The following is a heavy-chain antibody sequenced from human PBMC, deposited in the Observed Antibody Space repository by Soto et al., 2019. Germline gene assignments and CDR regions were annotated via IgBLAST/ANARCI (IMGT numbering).Heavy chain of an antibody. J-gene: IGHJ5*02. CDR3: ARVTHSYDFWSGYYTRSGWFDP. CDR2: IYYSGST. Sequence: QVQLQELGPGLVKPSQTLSLTCTVSGGSISSGDYYWSWIRQPPGTGLEWIGYIYYSGSTYYNPSLTSRVTISVATSKTQFSLTRSSVTAADTAVYYCARVTHSYDFWSGYYTRSGWFDPWGQGTLVTVSS. D-gene: IGHD3-3*01. CDR1: GGSISSGDYY. V-gene: IGHV4-30-4*01.